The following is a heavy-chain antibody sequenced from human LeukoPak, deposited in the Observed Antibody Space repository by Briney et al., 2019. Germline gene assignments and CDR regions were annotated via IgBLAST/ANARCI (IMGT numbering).Heavy chain of an antibody. V-gene: IGHV3-33*01. J-gene: IGHJ6*02. CDR3: ARVGEYYYYGMDV. CDR1: GFTFSSYG. D-gene: IGHD3-10*01. CDR2: IWYDGSNK. Sequence: GGSLRLSCAASGFTFSSYGMHWVRQAPGKGLEWVAVIWYDGSNKYYADSVKGRFTISRDNSKNTLHLQMNSLRAEDTAVYYCARVGEYYYYGMDVWGQGTTVTVSS.